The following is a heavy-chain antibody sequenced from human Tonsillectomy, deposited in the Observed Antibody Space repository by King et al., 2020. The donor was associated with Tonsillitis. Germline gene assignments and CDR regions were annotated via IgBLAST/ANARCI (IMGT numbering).Heavy chain of an antibody. Sequence: QLVQSGAELRKPGASVKVSCKTSGYTFGDFYIHWVRQAPGQGLEWMGWINPNSGGTKYAQRFQGWVTMTRDTSISTAYLEVRRLSYADTAVYYCARDLSVSNTFDYWGKGTLVTVSS. CDR2: INPNSGGT. J-gene: IGHJ4*02. D-gene: IGHD5/OR15-5a*01. CDR3: ARDLSVSNTFDY. CDR1: GYTFGDFY. V-gene: IGHV1-2*04.